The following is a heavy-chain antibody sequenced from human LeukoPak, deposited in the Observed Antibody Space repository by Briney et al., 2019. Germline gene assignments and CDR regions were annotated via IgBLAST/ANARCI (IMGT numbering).Heavy chain of an antibody. CDR2: IYPDDSDT. CDR3: ARPNITSYYDSRGYDAFDV. J-gene: IGHJ3*01. Sequence: GESLKISCRGSGYSFSTYWIAWVRQMPGKGLEWMGIIYPDDSDTRYSPSFQGQVTISADKSVRTAYLQWSSLKASDTAMYYCARPNITSYYDSRGYDAFDVWGQGTMVTVSS. D-gene: IGHD3-22*01. V-gene: IGHV5-51*01. CDR1: GYSFSTYW.